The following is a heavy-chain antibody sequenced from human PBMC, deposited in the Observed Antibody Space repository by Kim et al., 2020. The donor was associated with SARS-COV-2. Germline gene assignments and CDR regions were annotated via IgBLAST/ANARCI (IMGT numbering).Heavy chain of an antibody. Sequence: TYCADSVKGRFTISRDNSKNSVFLQMNSLRTEDAAFYYCAASTAMITPLDYWGQGTLVTVSS. V-gene: IGHV3-43*01. J-gene: IGHJ4*02. D-gene: IGHD1-20*01. CDR2: T. CDR3: AASTAMITPLDY.